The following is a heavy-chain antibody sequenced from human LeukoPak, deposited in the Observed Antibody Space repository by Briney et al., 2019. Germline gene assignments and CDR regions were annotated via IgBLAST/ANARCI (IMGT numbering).Heavy chain of an antibody. Sequence: PGGSLRLSCAASGFAFSSYSIYWVRLAPGKGLVWVARINGDGSSTTYADSVKGRFTVSRDNAKNTLYLQMSSLRVEDTALYYCTRSTNFAGDVWGQETTVTVSS. CDR1: GFAFSSYS. V-gene: IGHV3-74*01. J-gene: IGHJ6*02. CDR2: INGDGSST. CDR3: TRSTNFAGDV. D-gene: IGHD2-8*01.